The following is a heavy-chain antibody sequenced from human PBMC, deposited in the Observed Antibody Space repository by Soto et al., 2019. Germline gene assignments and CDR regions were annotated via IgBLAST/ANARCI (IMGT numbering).Heavy chain of an antibody. CDR3: ARNRLRQYYYGLDV. Sequence: GESLKISCQGSGYSFANYWIAWVRQMPGKGLEWVGVIYPGDSDTRYSPSFRGQVTISADKSISHVYLQWSSLKASDTAMYYCARNRLRQYYYGLDVWGQGTTVTVSS. J-gene: IGHJ6*02. CDR2: IYPGDSDT. CDR1: GYSFANYW. D-gene: IGHD3-10*01. V-gene: IGHV5-51*01.